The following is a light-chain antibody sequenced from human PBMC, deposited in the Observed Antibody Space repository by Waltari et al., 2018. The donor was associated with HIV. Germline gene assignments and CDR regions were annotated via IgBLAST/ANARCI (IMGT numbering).Light chain of an antibody. CDR1: QMVFSNSHQKSY. J-gene: IGKJ1*01. CDR2: WAT. V-gene: IGKV4-1*01. CDR3: QQYYMTPPT. Sequence: VMTQPPHALKGSLGVRVTSKCKFSQMVFSNSHQKSYLAWYQQRPGQTPNLLVYWATTRVSGVPARFSGGGSGTDFTLTINNLQAEDAAIYYCQQYYMTPPTFGQGTKVEI.